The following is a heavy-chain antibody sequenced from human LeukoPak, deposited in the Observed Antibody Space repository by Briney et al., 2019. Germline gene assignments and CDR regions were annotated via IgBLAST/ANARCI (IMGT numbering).Heavy chain of an antibody. J-gene: IGHJ4*02. V-gene: IGHV3-74*03. CDR2: IRPEGTTT. CDR1: GFTFSTYW. D-gene: IGHD3-9*01. CDR3: ARDLDWILFDY. Sequence: GGSLRLSCAASGFTFSTYWRHWVRQAPGKGLVWVSRIRPEGTTTAYADSVKGRFTISRDNTKNTLFLQMNSLSAEDTAVYYCARDLDWILFDYWGQGTLVTASS.